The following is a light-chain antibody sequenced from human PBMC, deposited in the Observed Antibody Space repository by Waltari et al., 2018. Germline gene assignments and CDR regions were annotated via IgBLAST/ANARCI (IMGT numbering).Light chain of an antibody. V-gene: IGKV3-15*01. J-gene: IGKJ1*01. CDR1: QSGVTK. Sequence: EIVMTQSPVTLSVSPGERATLSCRAIQSGVTKLAWYQQKPGQAPRRLIYGASTRATGTAARFSGSGSGTEFTITISSMQSEDFAIYYCQQYNLWPWTFDQGTKVDIK. CDR3: QQYNLWPWT. CDR2: GAS.